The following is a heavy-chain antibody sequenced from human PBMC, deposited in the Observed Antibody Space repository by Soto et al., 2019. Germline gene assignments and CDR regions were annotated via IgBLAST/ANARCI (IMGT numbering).Heavy chain of an antibody. D-gene: IGHD6-19*01. J-gene: IGHJ6*02. CDR3: ARDGWRVGDYYYGMDV. Sequence: GSLRLSCAASGFTFSSYEMNWVRQAPGKGLEWVSYISSSGSTIYYADSVKGRFTISRDNAKNSLYLQMNSLRAEDTAVYYCARDGWRVGDYYYGMDVWGQGTTVTVSS. CDR2: ISSSGSTI. CDR1: GFTFSSYE. V-gene: IGHV3-48*03.